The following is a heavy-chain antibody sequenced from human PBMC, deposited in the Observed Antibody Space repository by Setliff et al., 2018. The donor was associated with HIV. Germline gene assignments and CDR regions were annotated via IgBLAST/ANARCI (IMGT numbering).Heavy chain of an antibody. Sequence: SETLSLTCAVYGGSFSGYYWSWIRQPPGKDLEWIGEVNHSGSTNYNPSLKSRVIISVDTSKNQFSLKLCSVTAADTAVYYCAREVFSGWRIFDIWGHGTMVTVSS. D-gene: IGHD6-19*01. J-gene: IGHJ3*02. CDR1: GGSFSGYY. CDR3: AREVFSGWRIFDI. V-gene: IGHV4-34*01. CDR2: VNHSGST.